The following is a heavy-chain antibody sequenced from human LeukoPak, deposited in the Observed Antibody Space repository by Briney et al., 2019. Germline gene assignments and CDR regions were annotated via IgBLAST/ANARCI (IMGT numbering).Heavy chain of an antibody. CDR1: GFTFSSYG. D-gene: IGHD5-12*01. V-gene: IGHV3-33*01. J-gene: IGHJ4*02. CDR2: IWYDGSNK. Sequence: GGSLRLSCAASGFTFSSYGMHWVRQAPGKGLEWVAAIWYDGSNKYYADSVKGRFTISRDNSKNTLYLQTNSLRAEDTAVYYCARDGSGYAFDYWGQGTLVTVSS. CDR3: ARDGSGYAFDY.